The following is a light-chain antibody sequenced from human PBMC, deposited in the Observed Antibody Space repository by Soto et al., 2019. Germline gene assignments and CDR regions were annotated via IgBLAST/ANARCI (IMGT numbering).Light chain of an antibody. V-gene: IGLV2-14*01. CDR1: SSDVGGYNY. Sequence: QSVLTQPASVSGSPGQSITISCTGTSSDVGGYNYVSWYQQHPGKAPKLMIYDVSNRPSGVSNRFSGSKSGNTASLTISGRQAEDEADYYCSSYTSSSTRVFGGGTKLT. CDR2: DVS. J-gene: IGLJ2*01. CDR3: SSYTSSSTRV.